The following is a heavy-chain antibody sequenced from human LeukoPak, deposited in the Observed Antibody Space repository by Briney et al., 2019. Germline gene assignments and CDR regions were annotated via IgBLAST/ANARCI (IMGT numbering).Heavy chain of an antibody. V-gene: IGHV3-23*01. CDR2: VSGSGGST. Sequence: GGSLKHPCAASGFTFSNSAMSWVGQAPGKGLEWVSSVSGSGGSTYYADSVKGRFTISRDNSKNTLYLQVNSLRAEDTAVYYCARADSSGYIYYVHYWRQGTLVTVSS. CDR1: GFTFSNSA. CDR3: ARADSSGYIYYVHY. D-gene: IGHD3-22*01. J-gene: IGHJ4*02.